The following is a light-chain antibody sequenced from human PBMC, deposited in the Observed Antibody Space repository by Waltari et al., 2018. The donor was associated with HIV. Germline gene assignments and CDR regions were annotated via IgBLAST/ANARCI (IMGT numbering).Light chain of an antibody. CDR3: SSYTSSSTLRV. V-gene: IGLV2-14*01. J-gene: IGLJ3*02. CDR2: EVS. Sequence: QSALPQPASVSGSPGPSITISCTGPSSYVGAYYSVSWYQQHPGKAPKLMIYEVSNRPSGVSNRVAGSKSGNTASLTISGLQAEDEADYYCSSYTSSSTLRVFGGGTKLTVL. CDR1: SSYVGAYYS.